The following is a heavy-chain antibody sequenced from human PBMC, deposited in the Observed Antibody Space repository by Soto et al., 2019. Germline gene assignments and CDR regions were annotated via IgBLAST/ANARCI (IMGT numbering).Heavy chain of an antibody. Sequence: GSLRLSCEASGFPFMTYWMSWVRQAPGKGLEWVAHTKEEATEKYLDSVKGRFIISRDNAKNSLYLQMNSLRGDDTAVYYCAGGGVYDSGRYHYWGQGTLVTVSS. CDR3: AGGGVYDSGRYHY. J-gene: IGHJ4*02. CDR1: GFPFMTYW. D-gene: IGHD6-25*01. V-gene: IGHV3-7*01. CDR2: TKEEATEK.